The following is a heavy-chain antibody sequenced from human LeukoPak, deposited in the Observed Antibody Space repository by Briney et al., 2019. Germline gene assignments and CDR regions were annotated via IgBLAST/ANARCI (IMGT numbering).Heavy chain of an antibody. Sequence: PSQTLSLTCTVSGGSISSGGYYWSWIRQHPGKGLEWIGYIYYSGSTYYNPSLKSRVTISVDTSKNQFSLKLSSVTAADTAVYYCAKSPGYGSGSYYRVFDYWGQGTLVTVSS. CDR2: IYYSGST. V-gene: IGHV4-31*03. J-gene: IGHJ4*02. CDR3: AKSPGYGSGSYYRVFDY. D-gene: IGHD3-10*01. CDR1: GGSISSGGYY.